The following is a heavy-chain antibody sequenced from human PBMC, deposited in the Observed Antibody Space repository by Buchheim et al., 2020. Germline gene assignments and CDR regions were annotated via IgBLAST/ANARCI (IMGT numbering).Heavy chain of an antibody. CDR3: ARGSGTTPTYYFGMDV. CDR2: ISSYSGNT. D-gene: IGHD1-7*01. V-gene: IGHV1-18*01. Sequence: QVQLVQSGPEVKKPGASVKVSCKASGYTFNSYGISWVRQAPGQGLEWMGWISSYSGNTKFAQKLHGRVTLTTDKSTSTGYMELKSLRSDDTAVYYCARGSGTTPTYYFGMDVWGQGTT. CDR1: GYTFNSYG. J-gene: IGHJ6*02.